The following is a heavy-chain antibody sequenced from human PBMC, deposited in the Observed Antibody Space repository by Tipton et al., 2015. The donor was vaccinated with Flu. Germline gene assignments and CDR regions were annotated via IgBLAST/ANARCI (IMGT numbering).Heavy chain of an antibody. J-gene: IGHJ4*02. Sequence: SLRLSCAASGFTFSSYEMNWVRQAPGKGLEWVSYISSSGSTIYYADSVKGRFTISRDNAKNSLYLQMNSLRAEDTAVYYCARNMITFGGVIVEFKYFDYWGQGTLVTVSS. CDR2: ISSSGSTI. CDR3: ARNMITFGGVIVEFKYFDY. CDR1: GFTFSSYE. D-gene: IGHD3-16*02. V-gene: IGHV3-48*03.